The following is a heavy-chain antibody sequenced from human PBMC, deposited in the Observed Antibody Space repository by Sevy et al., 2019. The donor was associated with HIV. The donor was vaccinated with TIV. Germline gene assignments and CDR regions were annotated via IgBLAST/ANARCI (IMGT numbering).Heavy chain of an antibody. Sequence: GGSLRLSCAASGFTFSDYYMSWIRQAPGKGLEWVSYISSSGSTIYYADSVKGLFTISRDNAKKSLSLQMNSLRAEDTSVYYCARGYYDSSGYLDAFDIWGQGTMVTVSS. J-gene: IGHJ3*02. V-gene: IGHV3-11*01. D-gene: IGHD3-22*01. CDR2: ISSSGSTI. CDR3: ARGYYDSSGYLDAFDI. CDR1: GFTFSDYY.